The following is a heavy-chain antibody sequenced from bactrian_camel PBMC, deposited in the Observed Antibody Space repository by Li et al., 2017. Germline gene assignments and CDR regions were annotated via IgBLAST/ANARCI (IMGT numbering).Heavy chain of an antibody. CDR2: LTTAGNT. Sequence: VQLVESGGGSVQPGGSLRLSCAASGYRSISTYCMAWFRQAPGKGREQVASLTTAGNTDYADFAKGRFTISRDNAKNTLYLQMGSLKTEDTASYYCAIGSYDYNYDPSTRGKGTQVTVS. J-gene: IGHJ4*01. CDR1: GYRSISTYC. D-gene: IGHD4*01. V-gene: IGHV3S53*01.